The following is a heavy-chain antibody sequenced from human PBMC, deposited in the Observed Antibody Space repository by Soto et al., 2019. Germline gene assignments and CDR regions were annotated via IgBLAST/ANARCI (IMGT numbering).Heavy chain of an antibody. D-gene: IGHD3-3*01. CDR3: ATYDYYDFWSGYGPLVDV. V-gene: IGHV3-48*01. CDR2: ISSSSSTI. Sequence: PGGSLRLSCAASGFTFRSYSMNWVRQAPGKGLEWVSYISSSSSTIYYADSVKGRFTISRDNAKNSLYLQMNSLRAEDTAVYYCATYDYYDFWSGYGPLVDVWGKGTTVTVSS. J-gene: IGHJ6*04. CDR1: GFTFRSYS.